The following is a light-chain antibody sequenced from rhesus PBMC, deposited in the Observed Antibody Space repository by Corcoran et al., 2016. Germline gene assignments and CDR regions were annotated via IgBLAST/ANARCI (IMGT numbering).Light chain of an antibody. CDR2: EVS. CDR1: SSDIGGYNY. CDR3: SSYAGSNTFV. J-gene: IGLJ6*01. V-gene: IGLV2-32*02. Sequence: AAMTQPRSVSGSPGQSVTIHCTGPSSDIGGYNYVSWYQQHPGTAPKLMIYEVSKRPSGVADRFSGSKSDNTASLTISGLQAEDDAYYYCSSYAGSNTFVFGSGTKLTVL.